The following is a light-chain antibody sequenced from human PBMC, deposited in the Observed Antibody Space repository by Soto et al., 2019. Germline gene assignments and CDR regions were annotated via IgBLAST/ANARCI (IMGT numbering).Light chain of an antibody. J-gene: IGKJ1*01. CDR3: QQYGSSPRT. CDR2: GAS. Sequence: EIVLTQSPGTLSLSPGERATLSCRASQSVSSSYLAWYQQKPGQAPRLLIYGASSRATGIPDRFSGSGSGIDFTLTSSRLEPEDFAVYYCQQYGSSPRTFDQGTKVEIK. CDR1: QSVSSSY. V-gene: IGKV3-20*01.